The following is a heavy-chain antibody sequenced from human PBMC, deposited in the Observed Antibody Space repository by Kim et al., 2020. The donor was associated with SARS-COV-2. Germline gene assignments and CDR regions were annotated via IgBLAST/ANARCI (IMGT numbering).Heavy chain of an antibody. V-gene: IGHV4-61*01. J-gene: IGHJ6*02. CDR3: AGDWRGYSSSWYRGGPYYYGMDV. D-gene: IGHD6-13*01. CDR2: IYYSGST. Sequence: SETLSLTCTVSGGSVSSGSYYWSWIRQPPGKGLEWIGYIYYSGSTNYNPSLKSRVTISVDTSKNQFSLKLSSVTAADTAVYYCAGDWRGYSSSWYRGGPYYYGMDVWGQGTTVTGSS. CDR1: GGSVSSGSYY.